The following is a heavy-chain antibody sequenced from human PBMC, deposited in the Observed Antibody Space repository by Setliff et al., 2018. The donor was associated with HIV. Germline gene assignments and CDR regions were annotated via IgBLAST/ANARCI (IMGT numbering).Heavy chain of an antibody. CDR2: IHYSGAT. Sequence: ETLSLTCPVSGGSISSHYWIWIRQPPGKGLEWIGYIHYSGATNYNPSLKSRVTISLDTSRTQFSLRLSSVTAADTAVYYCARHSPNVGVRGDAFDIWGQGTVVTVSS. CDR3: ARHSPNVGVRGDAFDI. J-gene: IGHJ3*02. V-gene: IGHV4-59*08. CDR1: GGSISSHY. D-gene: IGHD2-8*01.